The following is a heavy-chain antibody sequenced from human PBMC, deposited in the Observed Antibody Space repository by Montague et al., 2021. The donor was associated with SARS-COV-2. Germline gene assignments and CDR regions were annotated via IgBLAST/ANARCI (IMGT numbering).Heavy chain of an antibody. CDR3: ARDPHLGHKRAFNV. Sequence: SLRLSCAASGFTFSTYWMHWVRQAPGKGLEWVANIDQDGHEENLVDSVKGRFSISRDNAKNSLYLEMNSLRAEDTAVYYCARDPHLGHKRAFNVWGQGTVVTVSS. V-gene: IGHV3-7*01. CDR1: GFTFSTYW. CDR2: IDQDGHEE. D-gene: IGHD1-26*01. J-gene: IGHJ3*01.